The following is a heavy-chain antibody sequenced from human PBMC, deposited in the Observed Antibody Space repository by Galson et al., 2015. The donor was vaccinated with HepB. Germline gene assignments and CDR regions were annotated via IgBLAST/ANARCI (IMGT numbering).Heavy chain of an antibody. J-gene: IGHJ6*02. CDR1: GFTFSNYG. V-gene: IGHV3-33*08. D-gene: IGHD6-19*01. CDR2: IWYDGSNY. Sequence: SLRLSCAASGFTFSNYGMHWVRQAPGKGLEWVAVIWYDGSNYYYADSVKGRFTISRDNFKNTLYLQMNSLRAEDTAVFYCARDTQPIRVAGPKYYYNMDVWGQGTTVTVSS. CDR3: ARDTQPIRVAGPKYYYNMDV.